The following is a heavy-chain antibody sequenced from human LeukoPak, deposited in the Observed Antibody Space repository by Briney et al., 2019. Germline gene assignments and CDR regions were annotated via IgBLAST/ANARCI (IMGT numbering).Heavy chain of an antibody. J-gene: IGHJ5*02. D-gene: IGHD6-6*01. CDR3: ARAARIHNWFDP. CDR1: GGSISSYY. V-gene: IGHV4-59*12. Sequence: PSETLSLTCTVSGGSISSYYWSWIRQPPGKGLEWIGYIYYSGSTNYNPSLKSRVTISLDESKNQFSLKLTSVTAADTALYYCARAARIHNWFDPWGQGTLVTVSS. CDR2: IYYSGST.